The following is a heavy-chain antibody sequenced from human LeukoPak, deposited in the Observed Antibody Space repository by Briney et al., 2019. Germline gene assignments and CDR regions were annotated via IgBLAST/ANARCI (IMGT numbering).Heavy chain of an antibody. V-gene: IGHV1-2*02. CDR2: INPNSGGT. J-gene: IGHJ4*02. CDR1: GYTFTGYY. CDR3: ARDDLVNDSPTIDY. D-gene: IGHD3-22*01. Sequence: ASVKVSCKASGYTFTGYYMHWVRQAPGQGPEWMGWINPNSGGTNYAQKFQGRVTMTRDTSISTAYMELSRLRSDDTAVYYCARDDLVNDSPTIDYWGQGTLVTVSS.